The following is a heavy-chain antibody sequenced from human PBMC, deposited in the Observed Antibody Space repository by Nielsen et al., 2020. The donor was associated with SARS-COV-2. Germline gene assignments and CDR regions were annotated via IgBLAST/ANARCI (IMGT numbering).Heavy chain of an antibody. CDR3: ARCNVDTAMVTLYYFDY. Sequence: ASVKVSCKASGYTFTSYGISWVRQAPGQGLEWMGWISAYNGNTNYAQKLQGRVTMTTDTSTSTAYMELRSLRSDDTAVYYCARCNVDTAMVTLYYFDYWGQGTLVTVSS. CDR1: GYTFTSYG. CDR2: ISAYNGNT. D-gene: IGHD5-18*01. V-gene: IGHV1-18*04. J-gene: IGHJ4*02.